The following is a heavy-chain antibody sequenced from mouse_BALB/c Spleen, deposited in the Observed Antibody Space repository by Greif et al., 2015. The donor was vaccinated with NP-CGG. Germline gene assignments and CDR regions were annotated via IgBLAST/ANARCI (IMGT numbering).Heavy chain of an antibody. D-gene: IGHD2-10*02. CDR1: GFTFTDYY. J-gene: IGHJ2*01. CDR3: AREYGNYFDY. CDR2: IRNKANGYTT. V-gene: IGHV7-3*02. Sequence: EVKLVESGGGLVQPGGSLRLSCATSGFTFTDYYVSWVRQPPGKALEWLGFIRNKANGYTTEYSASVKGRFTISRDNSQSILYLQMNTLRVEDSATYYCAREYGNYFDYWGQGTTLTVSS.